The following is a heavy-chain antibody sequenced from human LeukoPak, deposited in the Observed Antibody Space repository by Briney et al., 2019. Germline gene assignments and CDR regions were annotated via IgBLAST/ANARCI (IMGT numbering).Heavy chain of an antibody. D-gene: IGHD3-10*01. Sequence: GGSLRLSCAASGFTFSSYWMSWVRQAPGKGLEWVANIKQDGSEKYYVDSVKGRFIISRDNAKNSLYLQMNSLRAEDTAVYYCAREGALLWFGELAAFDIWGQGTMVTVSS. CDR2: IKQDGSEK. CDR1: GFTFSSYW. CDR3: AREGALLWFGELAAFDI. J-gene: IGHJ3*02. V-gene: IGHV3-7*01.